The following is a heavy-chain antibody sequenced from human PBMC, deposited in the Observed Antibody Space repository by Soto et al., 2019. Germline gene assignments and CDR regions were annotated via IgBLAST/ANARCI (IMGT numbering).Heavy chain of an antibody. V-gene: IGHV1-69*13. D-gene: IGHD3-10*01. J-gene: IGHJ4*02. CDR2: IIPIFGTA. CDR1: GVTFSSYA. Sequence: SSVKVSCKASGVTFSSYAISWVRQAPGQGLEWMGGIIPIFGTANYAQKFQGRVTITADESTSTAYMELRSLRSEDTAFYYCATSYGSGYRAFDYWGQGALVTVSS. CDR3: ATSYGSGYRAFDY.